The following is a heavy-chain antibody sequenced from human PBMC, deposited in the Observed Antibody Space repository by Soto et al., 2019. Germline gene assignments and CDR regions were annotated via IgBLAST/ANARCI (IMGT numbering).Heavy chain of an antibody. D-gene: IGHD1-26*01. J-gene: IGHJ4*02. CDR3: ARHGWGGSYYFPFDY. CDR2: IYYSGST. Sequence: SETLSLTCTVSGGSISSYYWSWIRQPPGKGLEWIGYIYYSGSTNYNPSLKSRVTISVDTSKNQFSLKLSSVTAADTAVYYCARHGWGGSYYFPFDYWGQGTLVTVSS. V-gene: IGHV4-59*01. CDR1: GGSISSYY.